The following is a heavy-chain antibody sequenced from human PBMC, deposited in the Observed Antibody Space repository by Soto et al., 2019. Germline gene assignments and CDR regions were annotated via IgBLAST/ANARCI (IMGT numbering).Heavy chain of an antibody. V-gene: IGHV3-30*18. Sequence: QVQLVESGGGVVQPGRSLRLSCAASGFTFSSYGMHWVRQAPGKGLEWVAVISYDGSNKYYADSMKGRFTISRDNSKNQLYLRMNSLRAEDTAVYYCAKDRWRGHGNGYWGQGTLVTVSS. D-gene: IGHD3-3*01. CDR1: GFTFSSYG. CDR3: AKDRWRGHGNGY. J-gene: IGHJ4*02. CDR2: ISYDGSNK.